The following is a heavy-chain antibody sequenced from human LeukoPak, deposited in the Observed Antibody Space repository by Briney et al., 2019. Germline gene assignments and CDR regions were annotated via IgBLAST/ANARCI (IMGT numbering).Heavy chain of an antibody. V-gene: IGHV4-59*01. D-gene: IGHD6-19*01. CDR2: IYYSGST. CDR3: ARGVRGWSSDY. CDR1: GASMSNYY. J-gene: IGHJ4*02. Sequence: SETLSLTCTVSGASMSNYYCHWIRQSAGKGLEWIGHIYYSGSTNYNPSLKSRVTISIDTSKNQFSLELSSVTAADTAVYYCARGVRGWSSDYWGQGTLVTVSS.